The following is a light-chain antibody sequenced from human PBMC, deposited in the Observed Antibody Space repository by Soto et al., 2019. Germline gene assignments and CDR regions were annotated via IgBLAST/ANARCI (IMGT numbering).Light chain of an antibody. CDR2: GAS. CDR3: KQYDTSPRT. CDR1: QSVSSNY. Sequence: EVMLTQSPGTLSLSPGERATLSCRASQSVSSNYLAWYQQKSGQAPRLLIYGASNRATGIPDRFSGSGSGTDFTRTSRRLEPEDFPLYYCKQYDTSPRTFGQGTKVEF. J-gene: IGKJ1*01. V-gene: IGKV3-20*01.